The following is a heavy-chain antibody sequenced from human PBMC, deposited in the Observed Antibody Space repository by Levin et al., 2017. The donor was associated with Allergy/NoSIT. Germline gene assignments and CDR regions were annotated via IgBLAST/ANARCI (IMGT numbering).Heavy chain of an antibody. V-gene: IGHV3-15*01. D-gene: IGHD6-25*01. Sequence: PGGSLRLSCAASGFSLSNAWMSWVRQAPGQGLEWVGRIKSKTDGGTIEYAAPVRGRFTISRDDSKNTLYLQMNSLKTEDTAVYYCTPYSNVYNNVWAYFDDWGQGTLVTVSS. CDR1: GFSLSNAW. CDR2: IKSKTDGGTI. J-gene: IGHJ4*02. CDR3: TPYSNVYNNVWAYFDD.